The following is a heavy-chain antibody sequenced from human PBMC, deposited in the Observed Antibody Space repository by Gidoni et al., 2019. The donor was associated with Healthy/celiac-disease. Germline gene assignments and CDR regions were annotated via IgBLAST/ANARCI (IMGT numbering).Heavy chain of an antibody. J-gene: IGHJ5*02. Sequence: QVQLVESGRGLVKPGGSLRLSCAASGFTFSDYYMSWIGQAPGKGLEWVSYISSSGSTIYYADSVKGRFTISRDNAKNSLYLQRNSLRAEDTAVYYCAGESTVTENWFDPWGQGTLVTVSS. CDR1: GFTFSDYY. D-gene: IGHD4-17*01. CDR2: ISSSGSTI. CDR3: AGESTVTENWFDP. V-gene: IGHV3-11*01.